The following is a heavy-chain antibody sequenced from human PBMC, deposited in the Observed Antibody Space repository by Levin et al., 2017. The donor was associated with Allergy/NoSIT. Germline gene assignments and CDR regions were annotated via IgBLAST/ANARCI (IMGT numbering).Heavy chain of an antibody. Sequence: SETLSLTCTVSGGSISSGDYYWSWIRQPPGKGLEWIGYIYYSGSTYYNPSLKSRVTISVDTSKNQFSLKLSSVTAADTAVYYCARELDTMVRGDHGGFDYWGQGTLVTVSS. CDR3: ARELDTMVRGDHGGFDY. CDR1: GGSISSGDYY. D-gene: IGHD3-10*01. J-gene: IGHJ4*02. V-gene: IGHV4-30-4*01. CDR2: IYYSGST.